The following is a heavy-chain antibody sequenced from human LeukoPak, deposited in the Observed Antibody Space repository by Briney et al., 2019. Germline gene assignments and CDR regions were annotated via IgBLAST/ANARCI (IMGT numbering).Heavy chain of an antibody. CDR1: GGSISSYY. CDR2: IYYSGST. J-gene: IGHJ4*02. Sequence: PSETLSLTCTVSGGSISSYYWSWIRQPPGKGLEWIAYIYYSGSTNYNPSLKSRVTISVDTSKNQFSLKLSSVTAADTAVYYCASGGDTAMVPLNYWGQGTLVTVSS. D-gene: IGHD5-18*01. CDR3: ASGGDTAMVPLNY. V-gene: IGHV4-59*08.